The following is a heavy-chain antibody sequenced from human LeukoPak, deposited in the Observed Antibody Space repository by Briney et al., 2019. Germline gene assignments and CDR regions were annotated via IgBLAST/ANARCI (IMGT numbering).Heavy chain of an antibody. CDR3: AKGRSETYYNDFDF. Sequence: GGSLRLSCAASGFTFDDYGMSWVRQAPGKGLQWVSGLIWNGNSTGYADSVKGRFTISRDNAKNSLYLQMNSLRAEDTALYYCAKGRSETYYNDFDFWGQGTMVTVSS. CDR1: GFTFDDYG. CDR2: LIWNGNST. J-gene: IGHJ3*01. V-gene: IGHV3-20*04. D-gene: IGHD3-10*01.